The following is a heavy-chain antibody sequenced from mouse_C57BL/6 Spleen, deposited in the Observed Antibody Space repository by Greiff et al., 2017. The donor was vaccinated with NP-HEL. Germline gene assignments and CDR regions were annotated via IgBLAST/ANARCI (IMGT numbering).Heavy chain of an antibody. V-gene: IGHV1-39*01. J-gene: IGHJ3*01. Sequence: LEQSGPELVKPGASVKLSCKASGYSFTDYNMNWVKQSNGQSLEWIGGINPNYGSINYNEKFKVKATLTVDQSSSTAYMELNRLTSEYSAVYYCARGDYDYGAWFAYWGQGTLVTVSA. CDR3: ARGDYDYGAWFAY. CDR2: INPNYGSI. D-gene: IGHD2-4*01. CDR1: GYSFTDYN.